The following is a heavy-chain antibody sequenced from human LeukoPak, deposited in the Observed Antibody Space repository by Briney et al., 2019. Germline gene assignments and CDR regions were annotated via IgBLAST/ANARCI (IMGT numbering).Heavy chain of an antibody. CDR2: ISYDGSNK. CDR1: GFTFSSYA. CDR3: ARGVNKGGHHLYYFDY. J-gene: IGHJ4*02. Sequence: GRSLRLSCAASGFTFSSYAMHWVRQAPGKGLEWVAVISYDGSNKYYADSVKGRFTISRDNSKNTLYPQMNSLRAEDTAVYYCARGVNKGGHHLYYFDYWGQGTLVTVSS. D-gene: IGHD1/OR15-1a*01. V-gene: IGHV3-30*04.